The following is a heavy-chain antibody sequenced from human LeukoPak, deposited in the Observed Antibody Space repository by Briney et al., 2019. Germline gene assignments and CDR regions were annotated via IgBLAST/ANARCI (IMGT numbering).Heavy chain of an antibody. CDR1: GYSFTSYW. CDR3: ARHLGDHYSTPPDY. D-gene: IGHD3-16*01. J-gene: IGHJ4*02. CDR2: IYPSDSYT. V-gene: IGHV5-10-1*01. Sequence: GESLKISCKGSGYSFTSYWISWVRQIPGKGLEWMGRIYPSDSYTNYSPSFQGHVTISADKSISTAYLQWSSLKASDTAMYYCARHLGDHYSTPPDYWGQGTLVTVSS.